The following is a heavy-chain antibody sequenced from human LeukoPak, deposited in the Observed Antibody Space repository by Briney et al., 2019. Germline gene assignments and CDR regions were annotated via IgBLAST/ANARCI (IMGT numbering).Heavy chain of an antibody. CDR2: INHSGST. D-gene: IGHD4-17*01. CDR3: ASGDGAYRMDY. V-gene: IGHV4-39*07. Sequence: SETLSLTCTVSGGSIRSSSYYWGWIRQPPGKGLEWIGEINHSGSTNYNPSLKSRVTISVDTSKNQFSLKLSSVTAADTAVYYCASGDGAYRMDYWGQGTLVTVSS. CDR1: GGSIRSSSYY. J-gene: IGHJ4*02.